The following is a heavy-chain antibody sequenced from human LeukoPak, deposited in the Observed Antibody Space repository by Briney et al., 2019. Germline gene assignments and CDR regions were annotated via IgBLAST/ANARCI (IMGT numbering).Heavy chain of an antibody. D-gene: IGHD2-2*01. CDR2: ISAYNGNT. Sequence: ASVKVSCNASGYTFTSYGISWVRQAPGQGLEWMGWISAYNGNTNYAQKLQGRVTMTTDTSTSTAYMELRSLRSDDTAVYYCARDWWDIVVVPAAMTLPDYWGQGTLVTVSS. V-gene: IGHV1-18*01. CDR3: ARDWWDIVVVPAAMTLPDY. CDR1: GYTFTSYG. J-gene: IGHJ4*02.